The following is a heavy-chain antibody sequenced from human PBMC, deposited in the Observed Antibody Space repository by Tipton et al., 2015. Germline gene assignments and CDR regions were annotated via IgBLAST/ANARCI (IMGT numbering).Heavy chain of an antibody. Sequence: TLSLTCTVSGGSVSSGTYYWSWIRQPPGKGLEWIGYIYYSGSTNYNPSLKSRVTISVDTSKNQFSLKLRSVTAADTAVYYCARGLLLWFGMSDYWGRGTLVTVSS. D-gene: IGHD3-10*01. V-gene: IGHV4-61*01. CDR3: ARGLLLWFGMSDY. CDR2: IYYSGST. CDR1: GGSVSSGTYY. J-gene: IGHJ4*02.